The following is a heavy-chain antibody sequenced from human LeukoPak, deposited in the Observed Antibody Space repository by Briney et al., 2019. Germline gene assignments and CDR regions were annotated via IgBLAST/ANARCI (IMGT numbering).Heavy chain of an antibody. D-gene: IGHD3-3*01. CDR1: GFTFRNYG. CDR3: ARDRGGAYDFWSGYYTGYFDY. V-gene: IGHV3-23*01. Sequence: GGSLRLSCTASGFTFRNYGMSWVRQAPGKGLEWVSIASVSGAGAFYADSVKGRFTVSRDNSKNTLYLQMNSLRAEDTAVYYCARDRGGAYDFWSGYYTGYFDYWGQGTLVPVSS. CDR2: ASVSGAGA. J-gene: IGHJ4*02.